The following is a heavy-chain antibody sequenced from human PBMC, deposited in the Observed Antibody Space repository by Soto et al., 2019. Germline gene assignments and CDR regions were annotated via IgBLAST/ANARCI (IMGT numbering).Heavy chain of an antibody. CDR1: GFTFSSYG. V-gene: IGHV3-33*01. CDR2: IWYDGSNK. CDR3: ARDNEEYSSSWYYFDY. J-gene: IGHJ4*02. D-gene: IGHD6-13*01. Sequence: QVQLVESGGGVVQPGRSLRLSCAASGFTFSSYGMHWVRQAPGKGLEWVAVIWYDGSNKYYADSVKGRFTISRDNSKNTQYLQMNSLRAEDTAVYYCARDNEEYSSSWYYFDYWGQGTLVTVSS.